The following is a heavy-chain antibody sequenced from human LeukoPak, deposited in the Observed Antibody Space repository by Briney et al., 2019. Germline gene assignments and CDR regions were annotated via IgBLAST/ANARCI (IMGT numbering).Heavy chain of an antibody. Sequence: ASVKVSCKASGYTFTSYDINWVRQATGQRLEWMGWMNPNSGNTGYAQKFQGRVTMTRNTPTSTAYMELSSLRSEDTAVYYCASSVSYYNSSGYYPYDYWGQGTLVTVSS. D-gene: IGHD3-22*01. CDR2: MNPNSGNT. J-gene: IGHJ4*02. CDR3: ASSVSYYNSSGYYPYDY. V-gene: IGHV1-8*01. CDR1: GYTFTSYD.